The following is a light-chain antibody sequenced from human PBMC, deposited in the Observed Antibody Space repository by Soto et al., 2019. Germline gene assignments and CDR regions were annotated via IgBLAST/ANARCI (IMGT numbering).Light chain of an antibody. Sequence: QPVLTQPHSASGTPGQRVTISCSGSSSNIGTSSVHWFQQLPGTAPKLLISTTNQRPSGLPERFSGSKSGTSASLAISGLQSEDEADYYCAAWDDRLNGHVFGTGTKLTVL. CDR2: TTN. CDR3: AAWDDRLNGHV. J-gene: IGLJ1*01. CDR1: SSNIGTSS. V-gene: IGLV1-44*01.